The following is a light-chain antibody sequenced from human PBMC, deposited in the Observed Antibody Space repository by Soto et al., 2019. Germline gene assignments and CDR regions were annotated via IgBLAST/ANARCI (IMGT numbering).Light chain of an antibody. V-gene: IGKV1-16*02. CDR2: AAS. Sequence: DIQMTQSPSSLSASVGDRVTITCRASQDISDSLAWFQQKPGKAPKSLIYAASSLQSGVSSKFSGSGSGTDFTLPISSLQPEDFATYYCLQYKSYPFTFGPGTKVDIK. CDR3: LQYKSYPFT. J-gene: IGKJ3*01. CDR1: QDISDS.